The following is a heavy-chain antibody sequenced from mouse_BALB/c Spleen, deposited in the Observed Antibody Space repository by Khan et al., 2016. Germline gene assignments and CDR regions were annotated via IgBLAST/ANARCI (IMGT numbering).Heavy chain of an antibody. CDR3: ARGAY. V-gene: IGHV1-9*01. CDR2: ILPGSGST. Sequence: QVQLQQSGAELMKPGASVKISCKATGYTFGSYWIEWVKQRPGHGLEWIGEILPGSGSTNYNENFKVTATFPADTSSNTAYMQLRSLTSEDSAVYYCARGAYWGQGTLVTVSA. CDR1: GYTFGSYW. J-gene: IGHJ3*01.